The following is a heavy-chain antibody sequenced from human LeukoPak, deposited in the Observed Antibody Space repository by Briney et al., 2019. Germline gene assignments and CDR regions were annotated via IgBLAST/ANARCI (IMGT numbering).Heavy chain of an antibody. D-gene: IGHD1-1*01. V-gene: IGHV4-31*03. J-gene: IGHJ5*02. CDR1: GGSISSGGYY. Sequence: SETLSLTCTVSGGSISSGGYYWSWIRQHPGKGLEWIGYTYYSGSTYYNPSLKSRVTISVDTSKNQFSLKLSSVTAADTAVYYCARDTVRSGTGTTWGQGTLVTVSS. CDR2: TYYSGST. CDR3: ARDTVRSGTGTT.